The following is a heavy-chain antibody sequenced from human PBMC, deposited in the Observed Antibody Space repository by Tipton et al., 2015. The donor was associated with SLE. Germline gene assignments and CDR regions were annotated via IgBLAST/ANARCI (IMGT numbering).Heavy chain of an antibody. D-gene: IGHD3-10*01. J-gene: IGHJ4*02. V-gene: IGHV4-38-2*02. CDR3: ARPMGDY. Sequence: TLSLTCTVSGYSISSGFYWGWVRQPPGKGLEWIGSMYHSGSTYYNPSLKSRVTISVDTSKNQFSLKLSSVTAADTAVYYCARPMGDYWGQGTLVTVSS. CDR2: MYHSGST. CDR1: GYSISSGFY.